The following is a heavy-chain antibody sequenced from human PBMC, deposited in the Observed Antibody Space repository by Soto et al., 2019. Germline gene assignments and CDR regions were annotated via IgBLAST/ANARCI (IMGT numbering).Heavy chain of an antibody. CDR1: GGTFSSDA. D-gene: IGHD2-8*01. Sequence: SVKVSCKASGGTFSSDAISWVRQAPGHGLEWMGGIITIFNTANYAQMFHGRVTITADESTSTAYMELSSLRSEDTAVYYCARSRCTNGVCYSLSPGLDVWGPGTTVTAP. CDR2: IITIFNTA. V-gene: IGHV1-69*13. J-gene: IGHJ6*02. CDR3: ARSRCTNGVCYSLSPGLDV.